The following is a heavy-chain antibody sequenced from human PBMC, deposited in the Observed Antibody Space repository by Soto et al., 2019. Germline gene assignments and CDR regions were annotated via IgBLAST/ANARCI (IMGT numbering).Heavy chain of an antibody. J-gene: IGHJ4*02. CDR1: GFTFSSYA. D-gene: IGHD6-6*01. Sequence: GGSLRLSCAASGFTFSSYAMSWVRQAPGKGLEWVSAISGSGGSTYYADSVKGRFTISRDNSKNTLYLQMNSLRAEDTAVYYCAKDGCDHSSSCHFDYWGQGTLVTVSS. V-gene: IGHV3-23*01. CDR2: ISGSGGST. CDR3: AKDGCDHSSSCHFDY.